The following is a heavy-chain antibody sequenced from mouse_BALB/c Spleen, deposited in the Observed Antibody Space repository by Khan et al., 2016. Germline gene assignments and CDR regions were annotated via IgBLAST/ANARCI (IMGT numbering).Heavy chain of an antibody. CDR3: ARDGWGYYAMAY. CDR1: GFSIIAYG. J-gene: IGHJ4*01. V-gene: IGHV2-6-7*01. Sequence: QMQLEESGPGLVAPSQSLSITCTVSGFSIIAYGVNWVRQPPGKGLEWLGMIWGDGSTDYNAALKSRLNITKANSKSQVFLKMNSLQTDDTAKDYCARDGWGYYAMAYWGQGTSVTVSS. D-gene: IGHD2-2*01. CDR2: IWGDGST.